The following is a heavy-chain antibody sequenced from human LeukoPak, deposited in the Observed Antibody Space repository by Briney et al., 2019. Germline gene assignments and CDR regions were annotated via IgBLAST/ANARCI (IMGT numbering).Heavy chain of an antibody. D-gene: IGHD5-18*01. Sequence: GGSLRLSCAASGFTFSTYSMHWVRKAPGRGLEWVSYTSGSSSAINYADFVRGRFTISRDNAKNSVYLQMNSLRAEDTAVYYCARSFSYGPIDFWGQGTQVTVSS. CDR2: TSGSSSAI. V-gene: IGHV3-48*04. CDR3: ARSFSYGPIDF. J-gene: IGHJ4*02. CDR1: GFTFSTYS.